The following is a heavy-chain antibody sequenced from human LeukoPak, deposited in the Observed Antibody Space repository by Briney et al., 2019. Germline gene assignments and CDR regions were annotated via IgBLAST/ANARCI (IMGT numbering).Heavy chain of an antibody. J-gene: IGHJ4*02. CDR2: IYYSGGT. CDR1: GGSISSSSYY. Sequence: SETLSLTCTVSGGSISSSSYYWGWIRQPPGKGLEWIGSIYYSGGTYYNPSLKSRVTISVDTSKNQFSLKLSSVTAADTAVYYCARLLESSGWYHPPGFDYWGQGTLVTVSS. D-gene: IGHD6-19*01. V-gene: IGHV4-39*01. CDR3: ARLLESSGWYHPPGFDY.